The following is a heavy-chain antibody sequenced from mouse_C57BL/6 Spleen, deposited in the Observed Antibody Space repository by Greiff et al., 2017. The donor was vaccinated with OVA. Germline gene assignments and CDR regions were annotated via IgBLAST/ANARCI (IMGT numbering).Heavy chain of an antibody. CDR1: GYTFTSYW. Sequence: QVQLQQPGAELVMPGASVKLSCKASGYTFTSYWMHWVKQRPGQGLEWIGEIDPSDSYTNYNQKFKGKSTLTVDKSSSTAYMQLSSLTSEDYAVYYCARWGGTGYWGQGTTHTVSS. J-gene: IGHJ2*01. D-gene: IGHD3-3*01. CDR2: IDPSDSYT. V-gene: IGHV1-69*01. CDR3: ARWGGTGY.